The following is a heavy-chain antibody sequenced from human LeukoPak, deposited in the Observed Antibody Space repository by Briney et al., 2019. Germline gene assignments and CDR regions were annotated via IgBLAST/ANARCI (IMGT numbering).Heavy chain of an antibody. CDR1: RYTFAGYS. V-gene: IGHV1-2*02. Sequence: ASVKVSCKASRYTFAGYSMHWVRQAPGQGLEWMGWINADSGGTNYAQKFQGRVTMTGDTSISTAYMELSRLTSDDTAVYYCARGRGSYSLDYWGQGTLVIVSS. CDR3: ARGRGSYSLDY. D-gene: IGHD1-26*01. J-gene: IGHJ4*02. CDR2: INADSGGT.